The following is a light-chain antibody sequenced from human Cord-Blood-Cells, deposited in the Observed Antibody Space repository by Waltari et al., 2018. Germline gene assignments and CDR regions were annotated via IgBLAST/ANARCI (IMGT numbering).Light chain of an antibody. CDR2: DDS. CDR3: QVWDSSSDHPV. CDR1: NIGSKS. J-gene: IGLJ2*01. Sequence: SYVLTQPPSVSVAPGKTARLTCGGNNIGSKSVQWYQQKPGQAPVLVVYDDSDRPPGIPERFSGSNSGNTATLTISRVEAGDEADYYCQVWDSSSDHPVFGGGTKLTVL. V-gene: IGLV3-21*03.